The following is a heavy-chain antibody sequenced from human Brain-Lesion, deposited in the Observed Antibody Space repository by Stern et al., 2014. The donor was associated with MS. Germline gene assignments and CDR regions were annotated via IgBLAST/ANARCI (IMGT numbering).Heavy chain of an antibody. J-gene: IGHJ4*02. D-gene: IGHD1-26*01. Sequence: QVQLVESVPGLVKPSETLSLTCTVSGGSISSSTYYWAWIRQPPGKGLEWIGNIYYSGFTYYNPSLKSLVTISVDMSKNQSSLKLSSVPAADTAIYYCARHDSVPRPSQLYSARDRGPGYFDYWGQGTLVTVSS. V-gene: IGHV4-39*01. CDR2: IYYSGFT. CDR1: GGSISSSTYY. CDR3: ARHDSVPRPSQLYSARDRGPGYFDY.